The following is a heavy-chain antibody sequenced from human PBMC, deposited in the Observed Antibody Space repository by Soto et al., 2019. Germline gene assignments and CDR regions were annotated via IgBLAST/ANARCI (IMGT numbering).Heavy chain of an antibody. V-gene: IGHV3-30*04. Sequence: GGSLRLSCAASGFTFSSYAMHWVRQAPGKGLEWVAVISYDGSNKYYADSVKGRFTISRDNSKNTLYLQMNSLRAEDTAVYYCAREKEDWGLDYWGQGTLVTVSS. CDR2: ISYDGSNK. D-gene: IGHD7-27*01. CDR1: GFTFSSYA. J-gene: IGHJ4*02. CDR3: AREKEDWGLDY.